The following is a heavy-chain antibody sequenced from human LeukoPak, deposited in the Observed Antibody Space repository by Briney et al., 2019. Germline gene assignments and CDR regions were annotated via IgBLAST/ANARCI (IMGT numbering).Heavy chain of an antibody. V-gene: IGHV1-69*05. CDR2: IIPIFGTA. Sequence: ASVTVSCKASGGTFSSYAISWVRQAPGQGLEWMGGIIPIFGTANYAQKSQGRVTITTDETTSTAYMELSSLRSEDTAVYYCASRDIVGATTDYWGQGTLVTVSS. D-gene: IGHD1-26*01. CDR3: ASRDIVGATTDY. CDR1: GGTFSSYA. J-gene: IGHJ4*02.